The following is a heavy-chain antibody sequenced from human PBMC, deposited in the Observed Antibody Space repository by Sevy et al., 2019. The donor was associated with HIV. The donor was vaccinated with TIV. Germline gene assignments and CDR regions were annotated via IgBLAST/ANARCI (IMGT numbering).Heavy chain of an antibody. CDR3: TTDGGGYNYGYSFDY. CDR2: IKSETDGGTR. D-gene: IGHD5-18*01. Sequence: GGSLRLSCSASGFDFFNVWMTWVRQAPGKGLEWVGRIKSETDGGTREYAAAVKGRFTISRDDSKNTLYLQMNSLKTEDTAVYYCTTDGGGYNYGYSFDYWGQGTLVTVSS. CDR1: GFDFFNVW. J-gene: IGHJ4*02. V-gene: IGHV3-15*01.